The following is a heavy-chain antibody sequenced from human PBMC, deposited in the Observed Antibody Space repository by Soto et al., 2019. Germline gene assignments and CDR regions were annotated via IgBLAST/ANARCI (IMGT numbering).Heavy chain of an antibody. CDR1: GFTFSSYS. Sequence: EVQLVESGGGLVQPGGSLRLSCVASGFTFSSYSMNWVRQAPGKGLEWVSYISSSSSTIYYADSVKGRFTISRDNAKNSLYLQMNSLRAEDTAVYYCARVGAAAGPFGGNYYYYGMDVWGQGTTVTVSS. V-gene: IGHV3-48*01. CDR3: ARVGAAAGPFGGNYYYYGMDV. D-gene: IGHD6-13*01. J-gene: IGHJ6*02. CDR2: ISSSSSTI.